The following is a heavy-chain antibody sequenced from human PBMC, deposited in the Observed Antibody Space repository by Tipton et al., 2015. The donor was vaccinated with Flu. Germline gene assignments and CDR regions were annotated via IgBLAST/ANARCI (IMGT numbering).Heavy chain of an antibody. D-gene: IGHD1-26*01. CDR3: AWAALSGGYGE. CDR1: GYSISSGYY. Sequence: TLSLTCIVSGYSISSGYYWGWIRQHPGKGLEWIGSLYYSGNTYSNPSLKSRVTISIDTSMHHFSLKLSSATAADTAVYYCAWAALSGGYGEWAQGTLVTVFS. CDR2: LYYSGNT. V-gene: IGHV4-38-2*02. J-gene: IGHJ4*02.